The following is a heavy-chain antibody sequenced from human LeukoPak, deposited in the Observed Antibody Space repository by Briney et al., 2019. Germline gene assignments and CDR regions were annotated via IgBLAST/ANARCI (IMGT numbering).Heavy chain of an antibody. J-gene: IGHJ4*02. V-gene: IGHV1-69*06. CDR2: IIPIFGTA. D-gene: IGHD6-13*01. Sequence: WASVKLSCKASGGTFSSYAISWVRQAPGQGLEWMGGIIPIFGTANYAQKFQGRVTITADKSTGTAYMELSSLRSEDTAVYYCASLREGSSWYGYWGQGTLVTVSS. CDR3: ASLREGSSWYGY. CDR1: GGTFSSYA.